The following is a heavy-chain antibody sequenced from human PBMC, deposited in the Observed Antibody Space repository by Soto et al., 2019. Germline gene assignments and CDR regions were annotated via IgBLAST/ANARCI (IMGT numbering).Heavy chain of an antibody. D-gene: IGHD2-2*02. V-gene: IGHV3-21*01. CDR1: GLTFSSNS. J-gene: IGHJ6*02. CDR2: ISSSSSYI. Sequence: GGSLRLSCAVSGLTFSSNSMTWVRQAPGKGLEWVSSISSSSSYIYYADSVKGRFTISRDNAKNSLYLQMNSRRAEDTAVYYCARDTRLCSSTSSYICYYYGIDVRDQGTTVTVSS. CDR3: ARDTRLCSSTSSYICYYYGIDV.